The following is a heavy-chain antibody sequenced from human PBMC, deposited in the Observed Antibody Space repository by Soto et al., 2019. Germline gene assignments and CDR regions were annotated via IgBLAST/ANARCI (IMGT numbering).Heavy chain of an antibody. J-gene: IGHJ4*02. CDR2: IYYSGST. Sequence: SETLSLTCTVSGRSISSYYWSWIRQPPGKGLEWIGYIYYSGSTNYSPSLKSRVTLSVDTSKNQFSLKLNSVTAADTAVYYCARTEGTATDPNFDYWGQGTLVTVSS. CDR1: GRSISSYY. CDR3: ARTEGTATDPNFDY. D-gene: IGHD6-13*01. V-gene: IGHV4-59*08.